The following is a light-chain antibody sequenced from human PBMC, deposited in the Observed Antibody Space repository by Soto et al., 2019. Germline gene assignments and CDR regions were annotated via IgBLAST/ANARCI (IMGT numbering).Light chain of an antibody. CDR2: HAS. CDR1: QSASKN. J-gene: IGKJ4*01. CDR3: QHYNDWPLT. V-gene: IGKV3-15*01. Sequence: EIVMTQSPATLSVSPGERVTLSCRASQSASKNLAWYQQKPGQTPRLLIHHASSRVAGVPARFSASGSGTEFTLTISSLQSEDSAVYYCQHYNDWPLTFGGGTKVEIK.